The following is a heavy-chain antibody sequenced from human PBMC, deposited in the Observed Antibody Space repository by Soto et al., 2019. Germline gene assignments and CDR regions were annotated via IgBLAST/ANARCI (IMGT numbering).Heavy chain of an antibody. CDR1: GFTFTSSA. J-gene: IGHJ6*02. CDR2: IVVGSGNT. Sequence: ASVTVSCQASGFTFTSSAMQWVRQARGQRLEWIGWIVVGSGNTNYAQKFQERVTITGDMSTSTAYMELSSLRSEDTAVYYCAADKDSYYYYYGMDVWGQGTTVTVSS. V-gene: IGHV1-58*02. CDR3: AADKDSYYYYYGMDV.